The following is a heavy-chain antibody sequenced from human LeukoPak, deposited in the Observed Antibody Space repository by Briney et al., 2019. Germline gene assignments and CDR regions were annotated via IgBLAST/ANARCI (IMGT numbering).Heavy chain of an antibody. D-gene: IGHD4-17*01. V-gene: IGHV3-48*03. Sequence: GGSLRLSCAASEFTFSSYEMNWVRQAPGKGLEWVSYISSSGSTIYYADSVKGRFTISRDNAKNSLYLQMDSLRAEDTAVYYCARGGVNYGDYVRNYGMDVWGQGTTVTVSS. CDR1: EFTFSSYE. CDR2: ISSSGSTI. J-gene: IGHJ6*02. CDR3: ARGGVNYGDYVRNYGMDV.